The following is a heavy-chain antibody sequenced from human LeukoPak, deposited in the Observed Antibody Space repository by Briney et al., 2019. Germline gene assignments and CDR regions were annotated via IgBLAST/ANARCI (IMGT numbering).Heavy chain of an antibody. CDR2: IYYSGST. J-gene: IGHJ4*02. CDR1: GGSISSGGYY. V-gene: IGHV4-61*08. D-gene: IGHD3-3*01. CDR3: ARAFGDFWSGYYGYDY. Sequence: SETLSLSCTVSGGSISSGGYYWSWIRQHPGKGLEWIGYIYYSGSTNYNPSLKSRVTMSVDTSKNQFSLKLSSVTAADTAVYYCARAFGDFWSGYYGYDYWGQGTLVTVSS.